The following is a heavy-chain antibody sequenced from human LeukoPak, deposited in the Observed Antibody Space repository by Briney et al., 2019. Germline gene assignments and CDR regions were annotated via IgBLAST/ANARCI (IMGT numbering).Heavy chain of an antibody. CDR2: IYYSGST. Sequence: EPSETLSLTCTVSGGSISSSSYYWGWIRQPPGKGLEWIGSIYYSGSTYYNPSLKSRVTISVDTSKNQFSLKLSSVTAADTAVYYCARGEGWELGFLIDYYYYGMDVWGQGTTVTVSS. CDR1: GGSISSSSYY. V-gene: IGHV4-39*07. J-gene: IGHJ6*02. CDR3: ARGEGWELGFLIDYYYYGMDV. D-gene: IGHD1-26*01.